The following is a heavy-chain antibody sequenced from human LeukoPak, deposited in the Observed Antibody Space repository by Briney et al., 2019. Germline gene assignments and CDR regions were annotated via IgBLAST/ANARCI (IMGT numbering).Heavy chain of an antibody. D-gene: IGHD1-26*01. CDR1: GGSISGYY. J-gene: IGHJ4*02. CDR2: IYYSGST. Sequence: SETLSLTCTVSGGSISGYYGSWIRQPPGKGVEWIGYIYYSGSTNYNPSLTSRDTISVDTSKTQFSLKLSSVTAADTAVYYCARARPYSGTYYDYWGQGTLVTVSS. CDR3: ARARPYSGTYYDY. V-gene: IGHV4-59*01.